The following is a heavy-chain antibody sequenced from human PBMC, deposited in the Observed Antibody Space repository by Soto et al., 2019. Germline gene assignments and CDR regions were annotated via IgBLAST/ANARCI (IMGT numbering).Heavy chain of an antibody. CDR1: GFTFSSYA. Sequence: GGSLRLSCAASGFTFSSYAMSWVRQAPGKGLEWVSAISGSGGSTYYADSVKGRFTISRDNSKNTLYLQMNSLRAEDTAVYYCAKGGSSSILTLKIKYYFDYRGQGTLVTVSS. D-gene: IGHD2-2*01. CDR3: AKGGSSSILTLKIKYYFDY. J-gene: IGHJ4*02. CDR2: ISGSGGST. V-gene: IGHV3-23*01.